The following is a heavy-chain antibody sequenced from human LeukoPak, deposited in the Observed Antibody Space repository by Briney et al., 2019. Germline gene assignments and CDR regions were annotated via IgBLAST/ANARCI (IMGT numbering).Heavy chain of an antibody. Sequence: PSETLSLTCAVYGGSFSGYYWSWIRQPPGKGLEWIGEINHSGSTNYNPSLKSRVTISVDTSKNQFSLKLSSVTAADTAVYYCARGHPVGATDAFDIWGQGTMDTVSS. CDR2: INHSGST. D-gene: IGHD1-26*01. CDR1: GGSFSGYY. CDR3: ARGHPVGATDAFDI. J-gene: IGHJ3*02. V-gene: IGHV4-34*01.